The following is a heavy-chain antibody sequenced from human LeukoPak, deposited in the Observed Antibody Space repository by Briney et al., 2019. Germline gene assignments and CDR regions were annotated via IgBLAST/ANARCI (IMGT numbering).Heavy chain of an antibody. V-gene: IGHV3-23*01. Sequence: GGSLRLSCAAPGFTFSSYAMSWVRQAPGKGLEWVSAISGSGGSTYYADSVKGRFTISRDNSKNTLYLQMSSLRAEDTAVYYCAREYYDYVWGSYRYTGYYFDYWGQGTLVTVSS. J-gene: IGHJ4*02. D-gene: IGHD3-16*02. CDR3: AREYYDYVWGSYRYTGYYFDY. CDR2: ISGSGGST. CDR1: GFTFSSYA.